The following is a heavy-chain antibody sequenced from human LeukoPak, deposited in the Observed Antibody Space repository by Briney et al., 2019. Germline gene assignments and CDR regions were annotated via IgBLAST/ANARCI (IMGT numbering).Heavy chain of an antibody. Sequence: PGGSLRLSCAASGFTFSSYAMSWVRQAPGKGLEWVSAISGSGGSTYYADSVKGRFTISRDNSKNTLYLQLNSLRAEDTAVYYCAKGILYYYGSGSYYAHWGQGTLVIVSS. J-gene: IGHJ4*02. CDR1: GFTFSSYA. CDR3: AKGILYYYGSGSYYAH. D-gene: IGHD3-10*01. CDR2: ISGSGGST. V-gene: IGHV3-23*01.